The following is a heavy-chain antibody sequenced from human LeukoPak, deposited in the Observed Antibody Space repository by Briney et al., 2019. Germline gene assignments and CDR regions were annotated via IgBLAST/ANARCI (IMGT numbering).Heavy chain of an antibody. CDR3: ARGAYSGSYPA. CDR1: GGSISSGGYY. V-gene: IGHV4-30-2*01. Sequence: PSQTLSLTCTVSGGSISSGGYYWSWIRQPPGKGLEWIGYIYHSGSTYYNPSLKSRVTISVDRSKNQFSLKLSSVTAADTAVYYCARGAYSGSYPAWGQGTLVTVSS. CDR2: IYHSGST. D-gene: IGHD1-26*01. J-gene: IGHJ4*02.